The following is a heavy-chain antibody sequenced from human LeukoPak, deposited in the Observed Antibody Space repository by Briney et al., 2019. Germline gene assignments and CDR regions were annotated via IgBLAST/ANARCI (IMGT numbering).Heavy chain of an antibody. CDR2: IIPIFGNA. Sequence: ASVKVSCKASGGTFSSYAISWVRQAPGQGLEWMGGIIPIFGNANYAQKFQGRVTITADESTSTAYMELSSLRSEDTAVYYCARIYSYGYKSAADYWGQGTLVTVSS. J-gene: IGHJ4*02. CDR1: GGTFSSYA. CDR3: ARIYSYGYKSAADY. V-gene: IGHV1-69*13. D-gene: IGHD5-18*01.